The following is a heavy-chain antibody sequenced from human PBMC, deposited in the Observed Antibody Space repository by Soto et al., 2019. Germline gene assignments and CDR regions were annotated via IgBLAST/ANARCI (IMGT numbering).Heavy chain of an antibody. CDR2: IYNGGTT. CDR3: ARGGPSSKWLDP. J-gene: IGHJ5*02. CDR1: GGSVSSYY. V-gene: IGHV4-59*02. Sequence: SETLSLTCTVSGGSVSSYYWSWVRQPPGKGPEWIAYIYNGGTTNYNPSLKSRLTISLDNSKNQFSLKLSSVTAADTAVYFCARGGPSSKWLDPWGQGIQVTVSS.